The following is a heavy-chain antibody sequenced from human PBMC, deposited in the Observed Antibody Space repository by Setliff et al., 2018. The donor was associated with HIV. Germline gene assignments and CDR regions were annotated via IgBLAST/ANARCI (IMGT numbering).Heavy chain of an antibody. V-gene: IGHV4-59*12. CDR1: GGSISSYY. CDR2: IYYSGST. CDR3: AGGKDTSSYSPSHYYYYMDV. Sequence: LSLTCTVSGGSISSYYWSWIRQPPGRGLEWIGYIYYSGSTNYNPSLKSRVTISVDTSKNQFSLTLTSVTAADTAVYYCAGGKDTSSYSPSHYYYYMDVWGKGTTVTVSS. J-gene: IGHJ6*03. D-gene: IGHD2-2*01.